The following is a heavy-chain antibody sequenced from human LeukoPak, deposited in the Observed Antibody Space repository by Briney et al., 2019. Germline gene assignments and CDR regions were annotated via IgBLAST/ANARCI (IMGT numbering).Heavy chain of an antibody. CDR1: GFTFSSYA. D-gene: IGHD3-3*01. CDR2: ISGSGGST. Sequence: GGSLGLSCAASGFTFSSYAMSWVRQAPGKGLEWVSAISGSGGSTYYADSVKGRFTISRDNSKNTLYLQMNSLRAEDTAVYYCAKDLNYDFWSGSPSYYFDYWGQGTLVTVSS. J-gene: IGHJ4*02. V-gene: IGHV3-23*01. CDR3: AKDLNYDFWSGSPSYYFDY.